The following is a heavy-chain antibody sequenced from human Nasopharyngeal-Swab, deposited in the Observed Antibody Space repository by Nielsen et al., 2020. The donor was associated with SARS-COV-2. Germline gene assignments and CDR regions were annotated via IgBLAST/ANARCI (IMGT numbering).Heavy chain of an antibody. V-gene: IGHV4-59*01. J-gene: IGHJ6*03. CDR2: IYYSGST. D-gene: IGHD3-10*01. Sequence: SETLSLTCTVSGGSISSYYWSWIRQPPGKGLEWIGYIYYSGSTNYNPSLKSRVTISVDTSKNQFSLKLSSVTAADTAVYYCARDRPMVRGVAPGGAHYYYYYMDVWGKGTTVTVSS. CDR1: GGSISSYY. CDR3: ARDRPMVRGVAPGGAHYYYYYMDV.